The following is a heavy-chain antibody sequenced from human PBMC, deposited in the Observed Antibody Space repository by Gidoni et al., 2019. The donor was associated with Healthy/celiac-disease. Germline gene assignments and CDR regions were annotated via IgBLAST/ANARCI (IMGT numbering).Heavy chain of an antibody. V-gene: IGHV2-5*02. J-gene: IGHJ3*02. CDR2: IYWDDDK. D-gene: IGHD3-3*01. Sequence: QITLKEYGPTLVKPTQTLTLTCTFSGFSLSTSGVGVGWIRQHPGKALEWLALIYWDDDKRYSPSLKSRLTITKDTSKNQVVLTMTNIDPVDTATYYCAHRLSAYDFWSGYFTIHDAFDIWGQGTMVTVSS. CDR3: AHRLSAYDFWSGYFTIHDAFDI. CDR1: GFSLSTSGVG.